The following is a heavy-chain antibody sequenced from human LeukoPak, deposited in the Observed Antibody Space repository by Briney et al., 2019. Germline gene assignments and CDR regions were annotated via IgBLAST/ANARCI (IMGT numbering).Heavy chain of an antibody. CDR2: IYGGGST. D-gene: IGHD3-22*01. J-gene: IGHJ4*02. CDR3: AAVVVINSDAY. CDR1: GFTVSSNY. Sequence: GGSLRLSCAASGFTVSSNYVSWVRQAPGEGLEWVSVIYGGGSTYYADSVKGRFTISRDNSKNTLYLQMNSLRAEDTAVYYCAAVVVINSDAYWGQGTLVTVSS. V-gene: IGHV3-53*01.